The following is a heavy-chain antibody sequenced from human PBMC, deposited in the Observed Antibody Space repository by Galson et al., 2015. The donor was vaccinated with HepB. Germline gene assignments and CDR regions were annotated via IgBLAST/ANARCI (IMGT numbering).Heavy chain of an antibody. CDR2: IDPSDSYT. D-gene: IGHD3-10*01. V-gene: IGHV5-10-1*01. CDR1: GYSFTSYW. Sequence: QSGAEVKKPGESLRISCKGSGYSFTSYWISWVRQMPGKGLEWMGRIDPSDSYTNYSPSFQGHVTISADKSFSTAYLQWSSLKASDAAMYYCARRKRGSGSYYNGALDYWGQGTLVTVSS. J-gene: IGHJ4*02. CDR3: ARRKRGSGSYYNGALDY.